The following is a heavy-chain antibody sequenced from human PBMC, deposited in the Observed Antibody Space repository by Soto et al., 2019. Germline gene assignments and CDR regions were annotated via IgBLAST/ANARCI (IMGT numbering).Heavy chain of an antibody. V-gene: IGHV4-39*01. CDR2: IYYTGST. CDR3: ARLGTGIVDTAMVFDY. Sequence: KASETLSLTCDVSGDSISSSYYYWGWIRQSPGKGLEWIGSIYYTGSTSYNPSLESRVSISVDTSKNQFSLRLSSVTAADTAVYYCARLGTGIVDTAMVFDYWGQGTLVTVSS. CDR1: GDSISSSYYY. J-gene: IGHJ4*02. D-gene: IGHD5-18*01.